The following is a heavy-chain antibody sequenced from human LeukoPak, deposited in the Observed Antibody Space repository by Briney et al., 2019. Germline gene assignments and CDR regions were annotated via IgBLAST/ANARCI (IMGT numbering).Heavy chain of an antibody. D-gene: IGHD6-13*01. CDR2: ISYDGGNK. V-gene: IGHV3-30-3*01. CDR3: ARVYSSTWLNDY. CDR1: GFTFSSYA. J-gene: IGHJ4*02. Sequence: SLRLSCAASGFTFSSYAMHWVRQAPGKGLEWVAIISYDGGNKYYADSVKGRFTISRDNSKDTLYLQMNSLRGEDTAVYYCARVYSSTWLNDYWGQGTLVTVSS.